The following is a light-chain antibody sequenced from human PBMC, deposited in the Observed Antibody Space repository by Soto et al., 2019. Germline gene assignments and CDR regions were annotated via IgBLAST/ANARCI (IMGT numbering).Light chain of an antibody. CDR3: SSYTSSSPHVV. J-gene: IGLJ2*01. CDR2: DVS. CDR1: SSDVGGYNY. V-gene: IGLV2-14*01. Sequence: QSALTQPASVSGSPVQSITISCTGTSSDVGGYNYVSWYQQHPGKAPKLMIYDVSNRPSGVSNRFSGSKSGNTASLTISGLQAEDEADYYCSSYTSSSPHVVFGGGTKLTVL.